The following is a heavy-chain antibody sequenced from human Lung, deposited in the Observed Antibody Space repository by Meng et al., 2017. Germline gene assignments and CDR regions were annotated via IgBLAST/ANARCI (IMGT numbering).Heavy chain of an antibody. J-gene: IGHJ4*02. Sequence: EVQQCECGGGFVPPGGSFVICCASSGFSFDSYAMSGVRRAPGKGLAWLAALSGGGFTTYYAVSVKGRFTISRHNSKNTLYLQVNSLRAEDTALYYCAKYSYGLGDYFDYWGQGALVTVSS. CDR3: AKYSYGLGDYFDY. D-gene: IGHD3-10*01. CDR2: LSGGGFTT. V-gene: IGHV3-23*01. CDR1: GFSFDSYA.